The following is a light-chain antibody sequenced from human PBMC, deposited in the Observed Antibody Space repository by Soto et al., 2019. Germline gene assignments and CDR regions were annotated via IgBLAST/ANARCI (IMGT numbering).Light chain of an antibody. V-gene: IGKV3-20*01. Sequence: EIVLTQSPGTLSLSPGERATLSCRASQSLSGSYLAWYQQKPGQAPRLLIYGVSNRATGIPDRFSGSGSGTDFTLTISRLEPEDFAVYYCHQYGSSPRTFGQGTNVEIK. CDR3: HQYGSSPRT. CDR1: QSLSGSY. CDR2: GVS. J-gene: IGKJ1*01.